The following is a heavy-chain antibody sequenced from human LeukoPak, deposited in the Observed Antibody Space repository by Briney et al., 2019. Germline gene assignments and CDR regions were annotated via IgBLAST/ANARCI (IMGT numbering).Heavy chain of an antibody. J-gene: IGHJ4*02. V-gene: IGHV3-23*01. D-gene: IGHD3-16*02. Sequence: PGGSLRLSCAASGFTFSSYAMSWVRQAPGKGLEWVSAISGRGGSTYYADSVKGRFTISRDNSKNTLYLQMNSLRAEDTAVYYCAKDVWGSYRYFDYWGQGTLVTVSS. CDR2: ISGRGGST. CDR1: GFTFSSYA. CDR3: AKDVWGSYRYFDY.